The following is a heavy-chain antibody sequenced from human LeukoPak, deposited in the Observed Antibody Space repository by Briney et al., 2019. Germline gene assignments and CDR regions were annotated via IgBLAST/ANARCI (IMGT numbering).Heavy chain of an antibody. J-gene: IGHJ4*02. CDR2: INHSGST. CDR1: GGSFSGYY. D-gene: IGHD6-13*01. V-gene: IGHV4-34*01. CDR3: ARASRADY. Sequence: RASETLSLTCAVYGGSFSGYYWSWIRQPPGKGLEWIGEINHSGSTNYNPSLKSRVTISVDTSKNQFSLKLSSVTAADTAVYYCARASRADYWGQGTLVTVSS.